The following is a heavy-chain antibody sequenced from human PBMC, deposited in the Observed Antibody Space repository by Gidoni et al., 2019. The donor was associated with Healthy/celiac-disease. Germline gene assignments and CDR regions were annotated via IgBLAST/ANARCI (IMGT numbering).Heavy chain of an antibody. D-gene: IGHD2-8*01. J-gene: IGHJ5*02. V-gene: IGHV3-48*02. CDR3: ARDRSGCTNGVCYWNWFDP. CDR2: ISSSSSTI. CDR1: GFTFSSYS. Sequence: EVQLVESGGGLVQPGGSLRLSCAASGFTFSSYSMNWVRQAPGKGLEWVSYISSSSSTIYYADSGKGRFTISRDNAKNSLYLQMNSLRDEDTAVYYCARDRSGCTNGVCYWNWFDPWGQGTLVTVSS.